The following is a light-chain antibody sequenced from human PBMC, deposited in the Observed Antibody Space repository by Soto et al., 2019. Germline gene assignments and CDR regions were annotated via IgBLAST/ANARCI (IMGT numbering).Light chain of an antibody. CDR3: QQRSNWPWT. CDR2: GAS. CDR1: QSVSSSY. J-gene: IGKJ1*01. Sequence: ELVLTQSPGTMSLSAGESATLXXRTSQSVSSSYLAWYQQKPGQAPRXXIYGASSRATGIPDRFSGSGAGTDFTLTISSLEPEDFAVYYCQQRSNWPWTFGQGTKVDIK. V-gene: IGKV3D-20*02.